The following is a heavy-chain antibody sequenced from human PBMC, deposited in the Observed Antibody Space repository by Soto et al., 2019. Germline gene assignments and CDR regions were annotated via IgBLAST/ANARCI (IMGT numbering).Heavy chain of an antibody. V-gene: IGHV1-3*01. J-gene: IGHJ4*02. CDR3: ARVGRWLQFYYFDY. CDR1: GYTFTSYA. Sequence: ASVKVSCKASGYTFTSYAMHWVRQAPGQRLEWMGWINAGNGNTKYSQKFQGRVTITRDTSASTAYMELSSLRSEDTAVYYCARVGRWLQFYYFDYWGQGTLVTVSS. CDR2: INAGNGNT. D-gene: IGHD5-12*01.